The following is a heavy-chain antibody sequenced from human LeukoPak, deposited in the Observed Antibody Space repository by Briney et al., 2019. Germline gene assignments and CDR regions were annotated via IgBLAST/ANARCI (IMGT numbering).Heavy chain of an antibody. CDR1: GFTFSDYY. Sequence: GGSLRLSCAASGFTFSDYYMSWIRQAPGKGLEWVSYISSSGSTIYYADTVKGRFTISRDNAKNSLYLQMNSLRAEDTAVYYCAGAPYYYDSRGYSDYWGQGTRVTVSS. D-gene: IGHD3-22*01. V-gene: IGHV3-11*01. CDR2: ISSSGSTI. CDR3: AGAPYYYDSRGYSDY. J-gene: IGHJ4*02.